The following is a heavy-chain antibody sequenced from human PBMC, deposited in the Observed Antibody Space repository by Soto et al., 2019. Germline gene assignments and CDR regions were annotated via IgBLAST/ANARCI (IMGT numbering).Heavy chain of an antibody. J-gene: IGHJ6*03. Sequence: GGSLRLSCAASGFTFSSYAMSWVRQAPGKGLEWVSAISGSGGSTYYADSVKGRFTISRDNSKNTLYLQMNSLRAEDTAVYYCAKDQAVTIFGVVTPLGAMDVWGKGTTVTVSS. D-gene: IGHD3-3*01. CDR3: AKDQAVTIFGVVTPLGAMDV. CDR2: ISGSGGST. CDR1: GFTFSSYA. V-gene: IGHV3-23*01.